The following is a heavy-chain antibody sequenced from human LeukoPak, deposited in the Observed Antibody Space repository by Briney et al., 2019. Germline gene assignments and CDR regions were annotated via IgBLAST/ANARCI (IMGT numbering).Heavy chain of an antibody. Sequence: PGRSLRLSCAASGFTFSSYAMHWVRQAPGKGLEWVAVISYDGSNKYYADSVKGRFTISRDNSKNTLYLQMNSLRAEDTAVYYCAKDSAAPITITMVRGRWYFDYWGQGTLVTVSS. CDR1: GFTFSSYA. CDR3: AKDSAAPITITMVRGRWYFDY. D-gene: IGHD3-10*01. J-gene: IGHJ4*02. CDR2: ISYDGSNK. V-gene: IGHV3-30*04.